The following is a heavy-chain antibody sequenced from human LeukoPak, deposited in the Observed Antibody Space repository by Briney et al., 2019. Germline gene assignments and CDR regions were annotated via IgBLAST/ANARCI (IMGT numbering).Heavy chain of an antibody. CDR1: GGSISSYC. CDR2: IYYTGST. D-gene: IGHD3-9*01. J-gene: IGHJ4*02. V-gene: IGHV4-59*08. CDR3: ARHRDSLTGYIDY. Sequence: PSETLSLTCTVSGGSISSYCWSWIRQPPGKGLEWIGYIYYTGSTNYNPSLKSRVTISLDTSKNQFSLNLSSVTAADTAVYYCARHRDSLTGYIDYWGQGTLVTVSS.